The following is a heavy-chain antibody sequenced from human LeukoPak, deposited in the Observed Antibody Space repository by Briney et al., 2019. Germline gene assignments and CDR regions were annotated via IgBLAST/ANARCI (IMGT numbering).Heavy chain of an antibody. V-gene: IGHV3-30*02. J-gene: IGHJ5*02. CDR3: AKDRGSTLTYYYDSSFP. CDR1: GFTFSSYG. CDR2: IRYDGSNK. D-gene: IGHD3-22*01. Sequence: SGGSLRLSCAAAGFTFSSYGMHWVRQAPGKGLVWVALIRYDGSNKYYADSVKGRFTISRDNSKNTLYLQMNSLRAEDTAVYYCAKDRGSTLTYYYDSSFPWGQGTLVTVSS.